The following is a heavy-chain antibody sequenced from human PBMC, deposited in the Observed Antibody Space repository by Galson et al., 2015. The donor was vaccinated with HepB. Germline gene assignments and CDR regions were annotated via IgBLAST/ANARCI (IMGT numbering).Heavy chain of an antibody. CDR2: IWYDGSNK. D-gene: IGHD3-10*01. J-gene: IGHJ6*02. CDR1: GFTFSSYG. CDR3: ARAARLLWFGELFPTDYYGMDV. Sequence: FLRLSCAASGFTFSSYGMHWVRQAPGKGLEWVAVIWYDGSNKYYADSVKGRFTISRDNSKNTLYLQMNSLRAEDTAVYYCARAARLLWFGELFPTDYYGMDVWGQGTTVTVSS. V-gene: IGHV3-33*08.